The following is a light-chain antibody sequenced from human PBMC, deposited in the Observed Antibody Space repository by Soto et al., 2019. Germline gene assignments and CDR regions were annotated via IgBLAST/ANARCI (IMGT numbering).Light chain of an antibody. CDR2: GAS. CDR3: QQYDSSPRT. V-gene: IGKV3-20*01. J-gene: IGKJ1*01. Sequence: EIVMTQSPATLSVSPGERATLSCRASQSVSSNLAWYQQKPGQAPRVLIYGASSRATGIPDRFSGSGSGTVFTLTINILEPEDFAVYYCQQYDSSPRTFGQGTKVDIK. CDR1: QSVSSN.